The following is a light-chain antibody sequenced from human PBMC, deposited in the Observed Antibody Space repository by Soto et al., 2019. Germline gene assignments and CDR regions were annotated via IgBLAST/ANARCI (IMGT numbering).Light chain of an antibody. CDR1: QSVSSN. V-gene: IGKV3D-15*01. Sequence: EIVMTQSPATLSVSPGARATLSCRASQSVSSNLALYQQKPGQAPRLLIYAASTRATGIPARFSGSGSGTEFTFTISSLQSEDFAVYYCQQYNNWPPWTFGQGTKVEIK. J-gene: IGKJ1*01. CDR3: QQYNNWPPWT. CDR2: AAS.